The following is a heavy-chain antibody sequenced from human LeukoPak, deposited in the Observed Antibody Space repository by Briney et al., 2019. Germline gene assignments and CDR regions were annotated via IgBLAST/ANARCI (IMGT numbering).Heavy chain of an antibody. CDR2: IWYDGSNK. V-gene: IGHV3-33*01. D-gene: IGHD3-16*01. CDR1: GFTFSSYG. J-gene: IGHJ3*02. CDR3: ARDFFFSGDYVWSAFDI. Sequence: GGSLRLSCAASGFTFSSYGMHWVRQAPGKELEWVAVIWYDGSNKYYTDSVKGRFTISRDNSKNTLYLQMNSLRAEDTAVYYCARDFFFSGDYVWSAFDIWGQGTMVTVSS.